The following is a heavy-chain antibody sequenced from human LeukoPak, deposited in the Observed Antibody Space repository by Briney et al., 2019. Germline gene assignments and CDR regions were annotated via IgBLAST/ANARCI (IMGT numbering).Heavy chain of an antibody. CDR3: ARVTSEVPYYYDSSGQVLDY. V-gene: IGHV1-2*02. Sequence: ASVKVSCKASGYTFTGYYMHWVRQAPGQGLEWMGCINPNSGGTNYAQKFQGRVTMTRDTSISTAYMELSRLRSDDTAVYYCARVTSEVPYYYDSSGQVLDYWGQGTLVTVSS. J-gene: IGHJ4*02. D-gene: IGHD3-22*01. CDR1: GYTFTGYY. CDR2: INPNSGGT.